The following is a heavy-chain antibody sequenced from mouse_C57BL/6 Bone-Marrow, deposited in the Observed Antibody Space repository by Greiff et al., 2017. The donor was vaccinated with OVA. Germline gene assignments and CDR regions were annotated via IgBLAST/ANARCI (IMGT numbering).Heavy chain of an antibody. V-gene: IGHV1-78*01. J-gene: IGHJ4*01. D-gene: IGHD2-5*01. CDR3: ARPAYYSNPLYAMDD. CDR2: IYPRDGST. Sequence: QVQLQQSDAELVKPGASVKISCKVSGYTFTDHTIHWMKQRPEQGLEWIGYIYPRDGSTKYNEKFKGKATLTADKSSSTAYMQLNSLTAEDSAVYFCARPAYYSNPLYAMDDWGQGTSVTVSS. CDR1: GYTFTDHT.